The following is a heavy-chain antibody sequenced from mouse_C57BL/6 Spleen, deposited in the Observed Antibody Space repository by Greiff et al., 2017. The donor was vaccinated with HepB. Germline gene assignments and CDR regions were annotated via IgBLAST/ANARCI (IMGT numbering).Heavy chain of an antibody. Sequence: EVQLQQSGPELVKPGASVKISCKASGYTFTDYYMNWVKQSHGKSLEWIGDINPNNGGTSYNQKFKGKATLTVDKSSSTAYMELRSLTSEDSAVYYCARWGEYDDFDYWGQGTTLTVSS. D-gene: IGHD2-14*01. V-gene: IGHV1-26*01. CDR1: GYTFTDYY. CDR3: ARWGEYDDFDY. CDR2: INPNNGGT. J-gene: IGHJ2*01.